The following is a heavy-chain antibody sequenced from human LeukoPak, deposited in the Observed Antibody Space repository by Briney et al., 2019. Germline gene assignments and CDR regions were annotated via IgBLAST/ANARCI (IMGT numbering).Heavy chain of an antibody. D-gene: IGHD3-10*01. CDR1: GFTFSSFG. CDR2: IWYDGSND. V-gene: IGHV3-33*06. J-gene: IGHJ4*02. CDR3: AKGHYYGSGSLDY. Sequence: GGSLRLSCAASGFTFSSFGMYWVRQAPGKGLEWVAVIWYDGSNDDYADSVKGRFTISRDNSKNTLYVQMNSLRAEDTAVYYCAKGHYYGSGSLDYWGQGTLVTVSS.